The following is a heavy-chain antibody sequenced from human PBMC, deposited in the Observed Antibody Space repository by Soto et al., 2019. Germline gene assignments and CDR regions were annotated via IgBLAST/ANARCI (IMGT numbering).Heavy chain of an antibody. CDR3: ARDGGIVGVSTYFDF. J-gene: IGHJ4*02. Sequence: SETLSLTCIVSDDSFSTYLWSWIRQPPGKGLEWIGYISYSGSTNYNPSLKSRVSISVDTSKNQFSLKLSSVTAADTAVYYCARDGGIVGVSTYFDFWGQGSLVTV. V-gene: IGHV4-59*01. D-gene: IGHD1-26*01. CDR2: ISYSGST. CDR1: DDSFSTYL.